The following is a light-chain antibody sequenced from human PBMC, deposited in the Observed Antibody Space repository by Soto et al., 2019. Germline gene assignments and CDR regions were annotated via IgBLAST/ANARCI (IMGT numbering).Light chain of an antibody. CDR3: QQYGSSPPWT. CDR1: QSVSSSY. V-gene: IGKV3-20*01. CDR2: GAS. Sequence: EIVLTQSPGTQSLSPGERATLSCRASQSVSSSYLAWYQQKPGQAPRLLIYGASSRATGIPDRFSGSGSGTDFPLTISRLEPEDFAVYYCQQYGSSPPWTFGQGTKVEIK. J-gene: IGKJ1*01.